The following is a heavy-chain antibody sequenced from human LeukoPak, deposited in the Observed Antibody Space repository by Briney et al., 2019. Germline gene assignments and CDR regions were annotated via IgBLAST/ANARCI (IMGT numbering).Heavy chain of an antibody. CDR1: GFTFSSYS. CDR3: AREGFFYMDL. J-gene: IGHJ6*03. Sequence: GGSLRLSCAASGFTFSSYSMNWVRQAPGKGLEWVSYISSSSSTIYYADSVKGRFTISRDNAKNSLYLQMDSLGVEDTAIYYCAREGFFYMDLWGKGTTVTVSS. D-gene: IGHD3-3*01. CDR2: ISSSSSTI. V-gene: IGHV3-48*04.